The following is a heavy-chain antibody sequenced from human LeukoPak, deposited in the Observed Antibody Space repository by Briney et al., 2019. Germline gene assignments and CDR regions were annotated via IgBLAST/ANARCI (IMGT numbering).Heavy chain of an antibody. J-gene: IGHJ4*02. CDR1: GGSIRNSSFY. Sequence: SETLSLTCAVSGGSIRNSSFYWGWIRQPPGKGLEWIASIYSTGTTYYNPSIKSRITIFVDTSKNQVSLKLRSVTAADTAVYYCARPVPYCSGGSCSDYWGQGTLVTVSS. V-gene: IGHV4-39*01. D-gene: IGHD2-15*01. CDR2: IYSTGTT. CDR3: ARPVPYCSGGSCSDY.